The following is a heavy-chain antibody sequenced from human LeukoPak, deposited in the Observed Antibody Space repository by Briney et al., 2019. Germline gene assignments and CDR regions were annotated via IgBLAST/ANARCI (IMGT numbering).Heavy chain of an antibody. CDR3: ARDPVGAIGYGMDV. V-gene: IGHV3-66*01. J-gene: IGHJ6*02. CDR1: GFTVSSYY. CDR2: IYSGGTT. D-gene: IGHD1-26*01. Sequence: GGSLRLSCAASGFTVSSYYMSWVRQAPGKGLEWVSVIYSGGTTYYADSVKGRFTISRDTSKNTLYLQMNSLRAEDTAVYYCARDPVGAIGYGMDVWGQGTTVTVSS.